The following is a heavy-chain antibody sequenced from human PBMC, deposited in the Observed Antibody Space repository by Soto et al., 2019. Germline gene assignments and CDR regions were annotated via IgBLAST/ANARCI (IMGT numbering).Heavy chain of an antibody. CDR1: GGTFNTYT. CDR2: FIPILDMA. CDR3: AITSCRDKSCRREFDF. Sequence: QVQVVQSGAEVKKPESSVKVSCKPSGGTFNTYTVNWVRLAPGHGLEWMGRFIPILDMANYAQKFQDRVTITADRYTFTTYRALNSLTAADTAVYYCAITSCRDKSCRREFDFWGPGTRVTVSS. J-gene: IGHJ4*02. D-gene: IGHD1-26*01. V-gene: IGHV1-69*02.